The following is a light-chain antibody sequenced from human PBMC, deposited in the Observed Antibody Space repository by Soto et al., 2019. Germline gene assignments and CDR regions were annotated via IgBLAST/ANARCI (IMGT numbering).Light chain of an antibody. CDR3: HQYNYYRPT. CDR1: QPIRTL. Sequence: DIQVTHSPSTLSASVGYIVTITCRASQPIRTLLAWYQEKPGKAPKLLIYDASSLEGGVPSRFSGSGSGTEFTLTISSLQPDDFATYYCHQYNYYRPTFGQGTKVDIK. J-gene: IGKJ1*01. CDR2: DAS. V-gene: IGKV1-5*01.